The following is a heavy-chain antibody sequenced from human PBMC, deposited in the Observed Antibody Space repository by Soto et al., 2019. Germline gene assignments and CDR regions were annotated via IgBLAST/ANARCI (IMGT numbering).Heavy chain of an antibody. Sequence: GGSLRLSCAASGFTFSGSAMHWVRQASGKGLEWVGRIRSKANSYATAYAASVKGRFTISRDDSKTTAYLQLNSLKPEDTAVYYCTRRRHPNCSGGSCYYYYGMDVWGQGTTVTVSS. D-gene: IGHD2-15*01. CDR1: GFTFSGSA. J-gene: IGHJ6*02. CDR2: IRSKANSYAT. V-gene: IGHV3-73*01. CDR3: TRRRHPNCSGGSCYYYYGMDV.